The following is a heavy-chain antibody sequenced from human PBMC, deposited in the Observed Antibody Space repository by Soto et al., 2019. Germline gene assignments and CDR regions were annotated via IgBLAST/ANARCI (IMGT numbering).Heavy chain of an antibody. J-gene: IGHJ3*02. D-gene: IGHD1-26*01. V-gene: IGHV4-59*01. Sequence: QVQRQESGPRLVKPSETLSLTCIVSGGSISNYYWSWIRQPPGKGLECIGYISNSGSTNYNPSLKSRFTISLDTSKNQFSLKLSSVTPADPAVYYCARDKGAYSICGQWTMVIVAS. CDR2: ISNSGST. CDR3: ARDKGAYSI. CDR1: GGSISNYY.